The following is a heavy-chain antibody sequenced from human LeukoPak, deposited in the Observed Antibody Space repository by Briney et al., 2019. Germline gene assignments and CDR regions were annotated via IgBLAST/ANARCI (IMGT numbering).Heavy chain of an antibody. CDR2: IYYSGST. D-gene: IGHD6-13*01. CDR3: ARVLTAAAVLVGYNWFDP. V-gene: IGHV4-39*07. CDR1: GGSISSSSYY. J-gene: IGHJ5*02. Sequence: SETLSLTCTVSGGSISSSSYYWGWIRQPPGKGLEWIGSIYYSGSTYYNPSLKSRVTISVGTSKNQFSLKLSSVTAAGTAVYYCARVLTAAAVLVGYNWFDPWGQGTLVTVSS.